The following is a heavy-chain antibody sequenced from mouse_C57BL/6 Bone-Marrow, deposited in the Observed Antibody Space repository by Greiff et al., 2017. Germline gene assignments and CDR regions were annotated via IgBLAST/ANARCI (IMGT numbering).Heavy chain of an antibody. Sequence: VQLQQPGAELVKPGASVTLSCKASGYTFTSSWMHWVKQRPGRGLEWIGRIDPNSGGTKYNEKFKSKATLTVDKPSSTAYMQLSSLTSEDSAVYYGARTGLRRVGYYAMDYWGQGTSVTVSS. J-gene: IGHJ4*01. CDR3: ARTGLRRVGYYAMDY. V-gene: IGHV1-72*01. D-gene: IGHD2-4*01. CDR2: IDPNSGGT. CDR1: GYTFTSSW.